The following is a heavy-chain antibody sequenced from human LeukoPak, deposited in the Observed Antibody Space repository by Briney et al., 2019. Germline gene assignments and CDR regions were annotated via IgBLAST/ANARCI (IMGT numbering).Heavy chain of an antibody. CDR1: GSTFSSYW. D-gene: IGHD5-12*01. V-gene: IGHV3-7*03. CDR2: IKQDGSEK. Sequence: GGSLRLSCAASGSTFSSYWMSWVRQAPGKGLEWVANIKQDGSEKYYVDSVKGRFTISRDNAKNSLYLQMNSLRAEDTAVYYCARDSGYDHLLVYWGQGTLVTVSS. J-gene: IGHJ4*02. CDR3: ARDSGYDHLLVY.